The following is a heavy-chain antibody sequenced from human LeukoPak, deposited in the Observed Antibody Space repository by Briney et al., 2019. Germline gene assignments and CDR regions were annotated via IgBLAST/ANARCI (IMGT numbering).Heavy chain of an antibody. V-gene: IGHV4-59*12. D-gene: IGHD6-13*01. J-gene: IGHJ4*02. CDR3: ARLLLAAAGNGVYYFDY. CDR1: GGSISSYY. Sequence: SETLSLTCTFSGGSISSYYGSWIRQPPGEGLEWSGYIYYSWSTTYNPSLKSRVTISVDTSKNQFSLQLNSVTPEDTAVYYCARLLLAAAGNGVYYFDYWGQGTLVTVSS. CDR2: IYYSWST.